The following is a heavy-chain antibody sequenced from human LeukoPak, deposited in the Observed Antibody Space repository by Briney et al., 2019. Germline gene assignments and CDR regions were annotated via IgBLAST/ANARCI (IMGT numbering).Heavy chain of an antibody. V-gene: IGHV4-39*07. CDR2: IFYSGNT. J-gene: IGHJ4*02. D-gene: IGHD2-2*01. CDR1: GGSISSSSYY. Sequence: SETLSLTCTVSGGSISSSSYYWGWIRQPPGKGLEWIGNIFYSGNTCYSPSLKSRVTISLDTSKNQFSLKLSSVTAADTAVYYCARGTELDIVVVPATSWAYWGQGTLVTVSS. CDR3: ARGTELDIVVVPATSWAY.